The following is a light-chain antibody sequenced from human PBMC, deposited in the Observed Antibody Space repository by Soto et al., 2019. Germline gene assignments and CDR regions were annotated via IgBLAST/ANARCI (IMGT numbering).Light chain of an antibody. CDR3: QQANTFPFV. CDR1: QDIHTW. Sequence: DFQMTQSPSSVSACVGDSVTITCRASQDIHTWLAWYQQKPGKAPKLLIYAASSLQSGVPSRFSGSGSGTDFTLTISSLQPEDFATYYCQQANTFPFVFGQGTRLEIK. CDR2: AAS. J-gene: IGKJ5*01. V-gene: IGKV1-12*01.